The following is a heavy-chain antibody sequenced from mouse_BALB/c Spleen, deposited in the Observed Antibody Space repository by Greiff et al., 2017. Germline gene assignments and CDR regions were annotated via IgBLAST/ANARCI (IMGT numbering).Heavy chain of an antibody. CDR3: ARRGYYGAY. D-gene: IGHD1-1*01. CDR1: GYTFSSYW. J-gene: IGHJ3*01. Sequence: QVQLKESGAELMKPGASVKISCKATGYTFSSYWIEWVKQRPGHGLEWIGEILPGSGSTNYNEKFKGKATFTADTSSNTAYMQLSSLTSEDSAVYYCARRGYYGAYWGQGTLVTVSA. V-gene: IGHV1-9*01. CDR2: ILPGSGST.